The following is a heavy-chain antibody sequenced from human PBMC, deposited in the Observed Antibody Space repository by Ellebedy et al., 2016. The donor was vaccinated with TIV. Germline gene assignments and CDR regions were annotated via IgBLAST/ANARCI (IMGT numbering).Heavy chain of an antibody. J-gene: IGHJ4*02. CDR3: ARDQAEGRSSDY. D-gene: IGHD6-13*01. V-gene: IGHV1-46*01. CDR1: GYTFTSYH. CDR2: INPSGGST. Sequence: AASVKVSCKASGYTFTSYHMQWVRQAPGQGLEWMGIINPSGGSTGYAQKFQGRVTMTRDTSTSTVYMELSSLRSEDTAVYYCARDQAEGRSSDYWGQGTLVTVSS.